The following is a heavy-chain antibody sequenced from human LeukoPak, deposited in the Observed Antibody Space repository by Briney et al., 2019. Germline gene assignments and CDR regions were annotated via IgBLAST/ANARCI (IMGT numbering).Heavy chain of an antibody. CDR2: INPNSGVT. CDR1: GYTFRGDY. V-gene: IGHV1-2*06. Sequence: ASVKVSCKASGYTFRGDYMHWVRQAPGQGLGWMGRINPNSGVTNYAQNSQGRVTVTRDTSISTAYMELSRLSSDDTAVYYCARVGIGTTFFDYWGQGTLVTVSS. J-gene: IGHJ4*02. D-gene: IGHD1-1*01. CDR3: ARVGIGTTFFDY.